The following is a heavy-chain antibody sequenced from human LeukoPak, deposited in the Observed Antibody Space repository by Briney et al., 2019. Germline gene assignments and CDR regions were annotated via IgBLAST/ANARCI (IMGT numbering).Heavy chain of an antibody. CDR3: ARDSRGGGGHNFDY. J-gene: IGHJ4*02. V-gene: IGHV3-7*04. CDR2: IEQDGNEK. D-gene: IGHD3-10*01. Sequence: HPGGSLRLSCTASGFDFSIFWMSWVRQAPGRGLEWVANIEQDGNEKHYVDSVKGRFTISRDNAKDSLYLQMNSLRAEDTALYYCARDSRGGGGHNFDYWGQGTLVTVSS. CDR1: GFDFSIFW.